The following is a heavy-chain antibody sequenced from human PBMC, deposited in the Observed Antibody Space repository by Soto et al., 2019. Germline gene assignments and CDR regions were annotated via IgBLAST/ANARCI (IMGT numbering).Heavy chain of an antibody. CDR3: AKPSYDILTGYYFDY. V-gene: IGHV3-23*01. CDR1: GFTFSSYA. CDR2: ISGSGGST. Sequence: HPGGSLRLSCAASGFTFSSYAMSWVRQAPGKGLEWVSAISGSGGSTYYADSVKGRFTISRDNSKNTLYLQMNSLRAEDTAVYYCAKPSYDILTGYYFDYWGQGTLVTVSS. J-gene: IGHJ4*02. D-gene: IGHD3-9*01.